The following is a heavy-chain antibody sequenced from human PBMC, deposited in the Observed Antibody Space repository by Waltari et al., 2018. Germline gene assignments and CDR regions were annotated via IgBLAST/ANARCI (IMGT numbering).Heavy chain of an antibody. CDR1: GFTFSSYE. V-gene: IGHV3-48*03. D-gene: IGHD3-10*01. J-gene: IGHJ6*02. CDR3: ARVSGELLYYYYGMDV. CDR2: ISRSGSTI. Sequence: EVQLVESGGGLVQPGGSLRLSCAASGFTFSSYEMNWVRQAPGKGLEWGSYISRSGSTIYYADSWKGLFTISRDNAKNSLYLQMNSLRAEDTAVYYCARVSGELLYYYYGMDVWGQGTTVTVSS.